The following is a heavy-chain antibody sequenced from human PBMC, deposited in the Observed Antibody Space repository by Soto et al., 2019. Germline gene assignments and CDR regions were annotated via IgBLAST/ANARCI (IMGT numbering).Heavy chain of an antibody. CDR3: ARLRIATNNYKWFDP. CDR2: IYVTGAV. J-gene: IGHJ5*02. D-gene: IGHD1-20*01. Sequence: SETLSLTCSVPGAALNSGNYYWSWIRQVPGKGLEWIGHIYVTGAVDYNPSLRDRITISQDTSERQFSLNLRLVTAADTAVYYCARLRIATNNYKWFDPWGQGTLVTVSS. CDR1: GAALNSGNYY. V-gene: IGHV4-31*03.